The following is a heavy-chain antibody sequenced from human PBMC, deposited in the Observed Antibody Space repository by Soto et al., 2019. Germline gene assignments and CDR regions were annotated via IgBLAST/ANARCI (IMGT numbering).Heavy chain of an antibody. V-gene: IGHV3-11*06. CDR2: ISSSSSYT. Sequence: QVQLVESGGGLVQPGGSLRLSCAASGFTFSDYYMSWIRQAPGKGLEWVSYISSSSSYTNYADSVKGRFTISRDNAKNSLYLQMNSLRAEDTAVYYCARDDRGYVGVSYWGQGTLVTVSS. J-gene: IGHJ4*02. D-gene: IGHD5-12*01. CDR3: ARDDRGYVGVSY. CDR1: GFTFSDYY.